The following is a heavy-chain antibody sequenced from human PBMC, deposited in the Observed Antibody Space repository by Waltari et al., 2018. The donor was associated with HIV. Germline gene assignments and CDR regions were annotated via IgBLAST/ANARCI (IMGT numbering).Heavy chain of an antibody. V-gene: IGHV3-53*01. D-gene: IGHD3-10*01. CDR2: IHADDSN. Sequence: AESGGRLIQPGGSLGLSCTASNFSVSGKHVTWLRQAPGGSREWVAVIHADDSNHDEDSVSGRFTISRAKARTTVLLLMSGRFVDDTATYFCATGVRYYGPWGQGTRVTVSS. CDR1: NFSVSGKH. CDR3: ATGVRYYGP. J-gene: IGHJ5*02.